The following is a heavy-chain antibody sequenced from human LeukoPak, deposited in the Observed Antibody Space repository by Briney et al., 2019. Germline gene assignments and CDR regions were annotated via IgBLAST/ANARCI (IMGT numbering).Heavy chain of an antibody. J-gene: IGHJ6*03. CDR1: GFTFSSYS. CDR2: ISSSSSTI. D-gene: IGHD1-26*01. Sequence: GSLRLSCAASGFTFSSYSMNWVRQAPGKGLEWVSYISSSSSTIYYADSVKGRFTISRDNAKNSLYLQMNSLRDEDTAVYYCARDEAGATVYYYYMDVWGKGTTVTVSS. CDR3: ARDEAGATVYYYYMDV. V-gene: IGHV3-48*02.